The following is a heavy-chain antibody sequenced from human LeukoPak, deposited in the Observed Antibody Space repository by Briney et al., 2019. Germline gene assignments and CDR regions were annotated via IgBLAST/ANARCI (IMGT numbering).Heavy chain of an antibody. D-gene: IGHD5-18*01. CDR3: AKAINVDTAMEYYYYGMDV. CDR1: GFTFSSYA. J-gene: IGHJ6*02. CDR2: ISGSGGST. V-gene: IGHV3-23*01. Sequence: GGSLRLSCAASGFTFSSYAMSWVRQAPGKGLEWVSAISGSGGSTYYADSVKGRFTISRDNSKNTLYLQMNSPRAEDTAVYYCAKAINVDTAMEYYYYGMDVWGQGTTVTVSS.